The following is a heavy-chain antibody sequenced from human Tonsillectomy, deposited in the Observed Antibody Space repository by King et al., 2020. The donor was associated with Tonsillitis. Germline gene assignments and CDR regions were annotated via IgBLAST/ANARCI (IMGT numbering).Heavy chain of an antibody. V-gene: IGHV4-34*01. CDR1: GGSFSGYY. CDR3: AREERLGGSRSSFYSMDTGMVDGMDV. J-gene: IGHJ6*02. D-gene: IGHD2-15*01. CDR2: INHSGST. Sequence: VQLQQWGAGLLKPSETLSLTCAVYGGSFSGYYWNWIRQPPGKGLEWIGEINHSGSTNYNPSLKSRVTISIDTSKNQFSLKLSSVTAADTAVYYCAREERLGGSRSSFYSMDTGMVDGMDVWGQGTMVTVSS.